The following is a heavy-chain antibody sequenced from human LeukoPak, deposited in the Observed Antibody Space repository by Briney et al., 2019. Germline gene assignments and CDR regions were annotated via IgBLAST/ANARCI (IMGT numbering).Heavy chain of an antibody. CDR2: ISWNSGSI. Sequence: PGGSLRLSCAASGFTFDDYAMHWVRQAPGKGLEWVSGISWNSGSIGYADSVKGRFTISRDNAKNSLYLQMNSLRAEDMALYYCAKGDLNWNYPFFDYWGQGTLVTVSS. V-gene: IGHV3-9*03. CDR1: GFTFDDYA. D-gene: IGHD1-7*01. CDR3: AKGDLNWNYPFFDY. J-gene: IGHJ4*02.